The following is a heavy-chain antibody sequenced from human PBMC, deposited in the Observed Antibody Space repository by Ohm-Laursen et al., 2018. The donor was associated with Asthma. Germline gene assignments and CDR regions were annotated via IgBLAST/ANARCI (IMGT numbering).Heavy chain of an antibody. V-gene: IGHV3-30-3*01. CDR1: GFTFSSYA. CDR2: ISYDGSNK. J-gene: IGHJ4*02. Sequence: SLRLSCAASGFTFSSYAMHWVRQAPGKGLEWVAVISYDGSNKYYADSVKGRSTISRDNSKNTLYLQMNSLRAEDTAVYYCAKDPSIAAEAGDYWGQGTLVTVSS. D-gene: IGHD6-13*01. CDR3: AKDPSIAAEAGDY.